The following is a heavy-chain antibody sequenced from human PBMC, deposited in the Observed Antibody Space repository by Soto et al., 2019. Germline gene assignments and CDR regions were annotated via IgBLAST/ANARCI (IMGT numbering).Heavy chain of an antibody. CDR2: IKQDGSEK. CDR1: GFTFSRSS. V-gene: IGHV3-7*01. J-gene: IGHJ3*02. D-gene: IGHD6-13*01. Sequence: EVQLVESGGYLVQPGGSLRLSCAASGFTFSRSSMSWVRQAPGKGLEWVANIKQDGSEKYYVASVKGRFTISRDNAKNSLYLQMDSLTAEDTAVYYCARKIPATARGDAFDIWGQGTMVTVSS. CDR3: ARKIPATARGDAFDI.